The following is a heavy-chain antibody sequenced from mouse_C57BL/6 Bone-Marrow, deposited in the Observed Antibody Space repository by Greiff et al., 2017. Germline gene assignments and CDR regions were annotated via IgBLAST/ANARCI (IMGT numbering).Heavy chain of an antibody. CDR2: ISSGGSYT. V-gene: IGHV5-6*01. Sequence: EVQLVESGGDLVKPGASLKLSCAASGFTFSSYGMSWVRQTPDKRLEWVATISSGGSYTYYPDSVKGRFTISRDNAKNTLYLQMSRLKSEDTASYSCASHRDGTYFDVWGTGTTVTVSS. D-gene: IGHD4-1*01. CDR3: ASHRDGTYFDV. CDR1: GFTFSSYG. J-gene: IGHJ1*03.